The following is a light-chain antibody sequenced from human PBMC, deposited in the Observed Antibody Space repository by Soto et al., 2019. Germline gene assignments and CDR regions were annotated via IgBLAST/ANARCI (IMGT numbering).Light chain of an antibody. Sequence: DIPMTQFPSTLSASVGDRVTITCRASQSSSNRLAWYQQKSGEAPNLLIHKAASLERGVPPRFRGSGSGTAVTLPISSLERDYVATYYCHQYNTYSCTFGEGT. CDR3: HQYNTYSCT. J-gene: IGKJ1*01. CDR1: QSSSNR. CDR2: KAA. V-gene: IGKV1-5*03.